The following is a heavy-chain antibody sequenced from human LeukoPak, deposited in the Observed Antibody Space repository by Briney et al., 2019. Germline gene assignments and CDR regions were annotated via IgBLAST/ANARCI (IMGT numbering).Heavy chain of an antibody. CDR1: GFTFSSYA. D-gene: IGHD3-22*01. CDR3: AKGPNYYDSSGGFDY. Sequence: GGSLRLSCAASGFTFSSYAMSWVRQAPGKGLEWVSAISGSGGSTYYADSVKGRFTISRDNSKNTLYLQMNSLRAEDTAVYYCAKGPNYYDSSGGFDYWGQGTLVTVSS. CDR2: ISGSGGST. J-gene: IGHJ4*02. V-gene: IGHV3-23*01.